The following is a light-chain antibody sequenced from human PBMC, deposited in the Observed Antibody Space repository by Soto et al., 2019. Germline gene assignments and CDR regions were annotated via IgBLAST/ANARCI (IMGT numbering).Light chain of an antibody. J-gene: IGLJ1*01. Sequence: QSVLTQPPSVSGSPGQSVTISCTGTSTDFVSYNRVSWYQQPPGTAPKLIIYEASNRPSGVPDRFSGSKSGNTASLTISGLQAADEADYYCCLYAVTFYVFGTGTKVTVL. CDR2: EAS. V-gene: IGLV2-18*01. CDR3: CLYAVTFYV. CDR1: STDFVSYNR.